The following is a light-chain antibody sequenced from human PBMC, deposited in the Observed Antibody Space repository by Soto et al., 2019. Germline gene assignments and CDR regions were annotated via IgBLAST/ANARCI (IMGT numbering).Light chain of an antibody. Sequence: QSVLTQPPSLSGAPGQRVTISCTGSRSNIGAGYDVHWYQQLPGTAPKLFIYANNNRPSGVPDRFSGSKSGTSASLAITGLQADEEADYYCQSYDSSLSGVVFGGETKVTVL. CDR2: ANN. J-gene: IGLJ2*01. V-gene: IGLV1-40*01. CDR3: QSYDSSLSGVV. CDR1: RSNIGAGYD.